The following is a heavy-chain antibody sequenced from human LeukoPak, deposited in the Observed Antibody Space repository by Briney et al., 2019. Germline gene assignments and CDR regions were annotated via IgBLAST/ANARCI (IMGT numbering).Heavy chain of an antibody. CDR2: IYYSGST. CDR1: GGSIRSSYYY. J-gene: IGHJ4*02. CDR3: GRRGTNLPFDY. D-gene: IGHD1-14*01. Sequence: SETLSLTCTVSGGSIRSSYYYWGWIRQPPGKGLEWIGNIYYSGSTYYNPSLKSRVTISVDTSKNQFSLRLTSVTAADTAVCYCGRRGTNLPFDYWGQGTLVTVSS. V-gene: IGHV4-39*01.